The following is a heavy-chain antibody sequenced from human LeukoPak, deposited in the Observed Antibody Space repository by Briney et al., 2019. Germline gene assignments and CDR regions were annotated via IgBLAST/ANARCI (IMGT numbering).Heavy chain of an antibody. CDR3: AKDNLRWELPPGYFDY. D-gene: IGHD1-26*01. V-gene: IGHV3-53*01. CDR2: IYSGGGT. CDR1: GFTVSSNY. Sequence: GGSLRLSCAASGFTVSSNYMSWVRQAPGKGLEWVSIIYSGGGTYYADSVKGRFTISRDNSKNTLYLQMNSLRAEDTAVYYCAKDNLRWELPPGYFDYWGQGTLVTVSS. J-gene: IGHJ4*02.